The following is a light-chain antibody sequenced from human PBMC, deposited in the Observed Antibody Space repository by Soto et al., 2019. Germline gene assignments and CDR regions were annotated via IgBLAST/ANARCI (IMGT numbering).Light chain of an antibody. CDR1: QTVLYSSNTKNY. J-gene: IGKJ1*01. V-gene: IGKV4-1*01. Sequence: DIVMTQSPDSLTVSLGERATINCKSSQTVLYSSNTKNYLAWYQHKPGQPPKLLIYWASTREFGVPDRFSGSGSATDFTLTISSLQAEDVAVYYCQQDYTPPRTFGQGTKVEIK. CDR3: QQDYTPPRT. CDR2: WAS.